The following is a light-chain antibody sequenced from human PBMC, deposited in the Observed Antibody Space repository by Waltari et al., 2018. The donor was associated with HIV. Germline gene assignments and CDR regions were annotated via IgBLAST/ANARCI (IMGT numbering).Light chain of an antibody. J-gene: IGLJ3*02. CDR1: TSNIGKNF. Sequence: QSVLTQPPSVSAAPGQKVTISCSGSTSNIGKNFVSWYQQFPGTAPKLLIYDQHKRPSGVPGRFSGSKSGTAGSLAISALQSEDEADYYCAAWDDNRNTVVFGGGTKLTVL. V-gene: IGLV1-51*01. CDR3: AAWDDNRNTVV. CDR2: DQH.